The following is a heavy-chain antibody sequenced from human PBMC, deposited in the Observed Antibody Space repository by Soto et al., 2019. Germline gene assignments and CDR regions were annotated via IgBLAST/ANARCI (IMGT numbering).Heavy chain of an antibody. CDR1: GGSVSNYH. V-gene: IGHV4-34*01. Sequence: LSLTCGVYGGSVSNYHWSWIRQPPGKGLEWIGEINHSGSTKYNPSLKSRVTISVDTSKDQFSLKLSSVTAADTAIYYCANTGYDILTGHYNNYWGQGTLVTVSS. CDR2: INHSGST. CDR3: ANTGYDILTGHYNNY. J-gene: IGHJ4*02. D-gene: IGHD3-9*01.